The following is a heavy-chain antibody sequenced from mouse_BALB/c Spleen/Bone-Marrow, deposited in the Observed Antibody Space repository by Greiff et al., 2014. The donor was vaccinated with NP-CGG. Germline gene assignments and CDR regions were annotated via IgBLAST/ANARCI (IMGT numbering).Heavy chain of an antibody. CDR2: ISSGGSNT. Sequence: EVKLVESGGDLVKPGGSLKLSCAASGFTFSSYGMSWGRQTPDKRLEWVATISSGGSNTYYPNIVKGRFTIARDNAKNTLYLQMSRLKSEDTALYYCARQQRYYAMDYWGQGTSVTVSS. CDR3: ARQQRYYAMDY. CDR1: GFTFSSYG. V-gene: IGHV5-6*02. J-gene: IGHJ4*01.